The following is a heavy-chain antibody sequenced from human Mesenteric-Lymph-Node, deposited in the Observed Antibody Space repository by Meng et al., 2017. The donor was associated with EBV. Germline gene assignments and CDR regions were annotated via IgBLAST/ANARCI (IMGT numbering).Heavy chain of an antibody. Sequence: QVELVESGGRVVQSGTSLRLSLAGSGFSVSDYAFNWVRQAPGKGLEWVAVISYDGTTKYYADSVKGRFTISRDNSQDTLFLQMDSLTTEDTALYYCAGYCSDNHNYLDYWGQGTLVTVSS. CDR2: ISYDGTTK. J-gene: IGHJ4*02. V-gene: IGHV3-30-3*01. CDR1: GFSVSDYA. D-gene: IGHD2-15*01. CDR3: AGYCSDNHNYLDY.